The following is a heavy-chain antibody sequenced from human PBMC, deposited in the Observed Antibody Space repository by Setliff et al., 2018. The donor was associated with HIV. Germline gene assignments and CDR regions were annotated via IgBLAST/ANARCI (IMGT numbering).Heavy chain of an antibody. Sequence: SETLSLTCAVSGSSISNGYYWGWIRQPPGKGLEWIGSIYHSGSTYYNPSLKSRVTISVDTSKNQFSLKLSSVTAADTAVYHCASRNSGWYDAFDIWGQGTMVTVSS. CDR2: IYHSGST. CDR3: ASRNSGWYDAFDI. CDR1: GSSISNGYY. V-gene: IGHV4-38-2*01. J-gene: IGHJ3*02. D-gene: IGHD6-19*01.